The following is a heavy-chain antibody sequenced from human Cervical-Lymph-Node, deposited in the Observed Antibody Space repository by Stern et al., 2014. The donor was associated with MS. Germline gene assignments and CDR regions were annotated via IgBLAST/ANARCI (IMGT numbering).Heavy chain of an antibody. Sequence: QVQLVESGAEVKKPGASVKISCKASGYRFTSYYIHWVRPAPGQGLEWMGVLNTDSGTTISAQKFQGRVTMTRDTSTSTGYMGLSSLRSDDAAVYFCVSDPSRDGYNLAYWGQGTLVTVSS. CDR2: LNTDSGTT. CDR1: GYRFTSYY. D-gene: IGHD5-24*01. V-gene: IGHV1-46*03. CDR3: VSDPSRDGYNLAY. J-gene: IGHJ4*02.